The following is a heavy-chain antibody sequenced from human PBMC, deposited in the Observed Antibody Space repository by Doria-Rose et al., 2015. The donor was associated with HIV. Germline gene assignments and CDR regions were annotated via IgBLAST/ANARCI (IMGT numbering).Heavy chain of an antibody. V-gene: IGHV2-26*01. D-gene: IGHD6-13*01. CDR1: GVSLSSPGMG. CDR3: ARIKSSRWYHKYYFDF. Sequence: QVTLKESGPVLVKPTETLTLTCTVSGVSLSSPGMGVSWIRQPPGKALEWLANFFSDDERSNTTSLKSRLTIYRGTSKSQVVLTMTDMDPVDTATYYCARIKSSRWYHKYYFDFWGQGTLVIVSA. CDR2: FFSDDER. J-gene: IGHJ4*02.